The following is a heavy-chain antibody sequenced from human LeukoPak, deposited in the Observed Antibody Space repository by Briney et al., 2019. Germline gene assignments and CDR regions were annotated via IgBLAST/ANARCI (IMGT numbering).Heavy chain of an antibody. Sequence: PSETLSLTCTVSGGSISSGGYYWSWIRQPPGKGLEWIGYIYHSGSTYYNPPLKSRVTISVDRSKNQFSLKLSSVTAADTAVYYCARNYLNDYSNYDWGQGTLVTVSS. CDR3: ARNYLNDYSNYD. D-gene: IGHD4-11*01. V-gene: IGHV4-30-2*01. CDR1: GGSISSGGYY. CDR2: IYHSGST. J-gene: IGHJ4*02.